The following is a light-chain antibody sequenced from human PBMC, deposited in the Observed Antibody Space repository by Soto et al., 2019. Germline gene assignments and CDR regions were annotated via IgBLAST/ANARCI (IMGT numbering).Light chain of an antibody. J-gene: IGKJ4*01. Sequence: DIQMTQSPSSVSASVGDRVTITCRASQGISSRLAWYQQKPGKAPNLLIYAASRLQSGVPSRFSGTGSGTDFTLTISSLQPEDFAIYYCPQADSFPLTFGGGTKVEVK. V-gene: IGKV1-12*01. CDR1: QGISSR. CDR3: PQADSFPLT. CDR2: AAS.